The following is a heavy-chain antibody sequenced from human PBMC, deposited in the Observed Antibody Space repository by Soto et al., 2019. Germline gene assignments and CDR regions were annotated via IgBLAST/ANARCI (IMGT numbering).Heavy chain of an antibody. CDR3: ARKLITMVRSRSQGWFDP. CDR2: ISYDGSNK. J-gene: IGHJ5*02. CDR1: GFTFSSYA. V-gene: IGHV3-30-3*01. D-gene: IGHD3-10*01. Sequence: GGSLRLSCAASGFTFSSYAMHWVRQAPGKGLEWVAVISYDGSNKYYADSVKGRFTISRDNSKNTLYLQMNSLRAEDTAVYYCARKLITMVRSRSQGWFDPWGQGTLVTVSS.